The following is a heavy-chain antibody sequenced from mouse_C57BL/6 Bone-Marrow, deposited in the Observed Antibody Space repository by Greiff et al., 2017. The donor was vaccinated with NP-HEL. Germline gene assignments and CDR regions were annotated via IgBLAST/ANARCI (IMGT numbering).Heavy chain of an antibody. CDR2: IWWDDDK. Sequence: QVTLKVCGPGILQPSQTLSLTCSFSGFSLSTFGMGVGWIRQPSGKGLEWLAHIWWDDDKYYNPVLKSRLTISKDTSKNQVFLKIANVDTADTATYYCARMGFNYYGSSPYYFDYWGQGTTLTVSS. D-gene: IGHD1-1*01. CDR3: ARMGFNYYGSSPYYFDY. V-gene: IGHV8-8*01. CDR1: GFSLSTFGMG. J-gene: IGHJ2*01.